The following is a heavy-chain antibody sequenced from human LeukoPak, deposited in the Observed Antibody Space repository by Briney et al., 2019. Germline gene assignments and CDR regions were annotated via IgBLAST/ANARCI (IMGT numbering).Heavy chain of an antibody. Sequence: GGSLRLSCAASGFTFSNAWMSWVRQAPGKGLEWVGRIKSKTDGGTTDYAAPVKGRFTISRDDSKNTLYLQMNSLKTEDTAVYYCTTGQGRDFWSGYYHVDAFDIWGQGTMVTVSS. CDR3: TTGQGRDFWSGYYHVDAFDI. CDR2: IKSKTDGGTT. V-gene: IGHV3-15*01. D-gene: IGHD3-3*01. CDR1: GFTFSNAW. J-gene: IGHJ3*02.